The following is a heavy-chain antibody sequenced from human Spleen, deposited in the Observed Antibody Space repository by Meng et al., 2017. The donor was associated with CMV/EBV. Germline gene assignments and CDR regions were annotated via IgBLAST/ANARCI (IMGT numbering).Heavy chain of an antibody. Sequence: SETLSLTCIVSGGSISRYYWSWLRQPPGKGLEWIGYISYSDTNFNPSLKSRVTISVDTSKNQFSLKLTSVTAADTAVYYCARGVDFGYWGQGALVTVSS. J-gene: IGHJ4*02. CDR1: GGSISRYY. CDR2: ISYSDT. CDR3: ARGVDFGY. V-gene: IGHV4-59*01.